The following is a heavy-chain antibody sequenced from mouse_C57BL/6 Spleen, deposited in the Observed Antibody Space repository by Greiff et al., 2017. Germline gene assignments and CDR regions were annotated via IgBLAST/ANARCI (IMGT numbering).Heavy chain of an antibody. J-gene: IGHJ2*01. D-gene: IGHD1-1*01. Sequence: VKLQQPGAELVKPGASVKLSCKASGYTFTSYWMHWVKQRPGQGLEWIGMIHPNSGSTNYNEKFKSKATLTVDKSSSTAYMQLSSLTSEDSAVYYCARCDYYGSSYVDYWGQGTTLTVSS. CDR3: ARCDYYGSSYVDY. CDR2: IHPNSGST. V-gene: IGHV1-64*01. CDR1: GYTFTSYW.